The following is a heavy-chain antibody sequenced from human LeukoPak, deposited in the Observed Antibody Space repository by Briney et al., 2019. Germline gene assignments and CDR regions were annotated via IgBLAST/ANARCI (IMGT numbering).Heavy chain of an antibody. D-gene: IGHD3-22*01. J-gene: IGHJ3*02. V-gene: IGHV4-4*07. CDR2: IYTSGST. Sequence: SETLSLACTVSGGSISSYYWSWLRQPAGKGLEWIGRIYTSGSTNYNPSLKSRVTMSVDTSKNQFSLKLSSVTAADTAVYYCARDQHYYDSSGYLDAFDIWGQGTMVTVSS. CDR1: GGSISSYY. CDR3: ARDQHYYDSSGYLDAFDI.